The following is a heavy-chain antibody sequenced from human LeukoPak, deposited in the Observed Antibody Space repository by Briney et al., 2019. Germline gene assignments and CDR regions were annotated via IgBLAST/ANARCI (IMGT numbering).Heavy chain of an antibody. Sequence: SETLSLTCTVSGGSIRSSSYHWGWVRQPPGKGLEWIGNIHYSGSISYNPSLKSRVTISVDTSNNQFSLKLSSVTAADTAVFYCARLTGRDSSDWPYFHYWGQGALVTVSA. CDR2: IHYSGSI. J-gene: IGHJ4*01. V-gene: IGHV4-39*01. D-gene: IGHD6-25*01. CDR3: ARLTGRDSSDWPYFHY. CDR1: GGSIRSSSYH.